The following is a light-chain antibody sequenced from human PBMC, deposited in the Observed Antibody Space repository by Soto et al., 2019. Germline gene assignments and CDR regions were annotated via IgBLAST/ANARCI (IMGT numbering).Light chain of an antibody. CDR3: QQYDGSIS. J-gene: IGKJ4*01. Sequence: EIVLTQSPGTLSLSPGERATLSCRASQAVSSNYLVCYQQKPGQAPRLLSDGVSIRATGIPDRFSGSGSGTDFTLTISGLEPADSAVYYCQQYDGSISFGGGSKVEIK. CDR2: GVS. CDR1: QAVSSNY. V-gene: IGKV3-20*01.